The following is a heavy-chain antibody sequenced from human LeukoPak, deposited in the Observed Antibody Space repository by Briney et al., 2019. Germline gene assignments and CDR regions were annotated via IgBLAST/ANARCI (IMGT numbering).Heavy chain of an antibody. CDR2: ISFSGGNT. V-gene: IGHV3-23*01. CDR1: GFTFSTYA. CDR3: ARGRSGSYYD. Sequence: GGSLRLSCVASGFTFSTYAMNWVRQAPGKGLEWVSVISFSGGNTNYADSVRGRFTMSRDNSKNTLYLQMNSLRAEDTAVYYCARGRSGSYYDWGQGTLVTVSS. J-gene: IGHJ4*02. D-gene: IGHD1-26*01.